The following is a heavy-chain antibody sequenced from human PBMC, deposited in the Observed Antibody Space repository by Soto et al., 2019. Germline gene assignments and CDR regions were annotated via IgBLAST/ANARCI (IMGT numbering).Heavy chain of an antibody. CDR2: IYWDDDK. D-gene: IGHD6-13*01. J-gene: IGHJ4*02. CDR3: AHTKDYSSRWYTLDFDD. CDR1: GFSLSTSVVG. Sequence: QITLKESGPTLVKPTQTLTLTCTFSGFSLSTSVVGVGWIRQPPEKALEWLALIYWDDDKRYSLSLKSRLTHTKETSKNQVVLKMTNVDPVDTATYYCAHTKDYSSRWYTLDFDDWGQGTLVPVSS. V-gene: IGHV2-5*02.